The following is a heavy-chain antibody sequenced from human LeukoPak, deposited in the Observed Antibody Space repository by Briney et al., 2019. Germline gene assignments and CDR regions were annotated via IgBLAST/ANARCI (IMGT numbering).Heavy chain of an antibody. J-gene: IGHJ1*01. CDR2: ITTNGGRT. CDR3: AIMHGYYDGTGYWVQ. Sequence: GGSLRLSCAASGFTFASYGMSWVRQSPGKGLEWVSFITTNGGRTSYADSAEGRFTISRDNPRNTLYMQMNSLRDEDTAVYYCAIMHGYYDGTGYWVQWGQGTLVTVSS. V-gene: IGHV3-23*01. CDR1: GFTFASYG. D-gene: IGHD3-3*01.